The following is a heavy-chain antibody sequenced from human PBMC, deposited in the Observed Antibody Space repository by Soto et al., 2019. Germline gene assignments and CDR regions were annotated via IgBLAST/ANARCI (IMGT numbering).Heavy chain of an antibody. CDR2: IDRSGRT. D-gene: IGHD6-13*01. CDR1: GGSFSDDASSSDWY. V-gene: IGHV4-34*09. J-gene: IGHJ6*02. Sequence: SETLSLTCAVYGGSFSDDASSSDWYWNWIRQSPGKGLEWIGEIDRSGRTKYNPSLKSRVTISVDTSKNQFSLKLSSVTAADTAVYYCARDRGAAAEYYYGMDVWGQGTTVTVSS. CDR3: ARDRGAAAEYYYGMDV.